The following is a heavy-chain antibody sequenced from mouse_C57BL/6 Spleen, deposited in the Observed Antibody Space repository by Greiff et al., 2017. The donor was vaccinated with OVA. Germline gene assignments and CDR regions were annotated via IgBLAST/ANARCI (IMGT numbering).Heavy chain of an antibody. CDR2: IYPRSGNT. CDR3: ASGEGTTVVAPYFDY. Sequence: QVQLQQSGAELARPGASVKLSCKASGYTFTSYGISWVKQRTGQGLEWIGEIYPRSGNTYYNEKFKGKATLTADKSSSTAYMELRSLTSEDSAVYFCASGEGTTVVAPYFDYWGQGTTLTVSS. CDR1: GYTFTSYG. D-gene: IGHD1-1*01. V-gene: IGHV1-81*01. J-gene: IGHJ2*01.